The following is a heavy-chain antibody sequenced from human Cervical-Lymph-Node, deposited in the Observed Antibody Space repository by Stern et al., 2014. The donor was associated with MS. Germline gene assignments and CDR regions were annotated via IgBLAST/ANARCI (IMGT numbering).Heavy chain of an antibody. Sequence: QVQLVESGTEVKKPGSSVKVSCKSSGGTFSSSAISWVRQAPGHGLEWIGGIIPIFGTANYAQSFQGRVTITADKSTSTAYMELSSLISEDTAVYYCARVSSAEGHSFDIWGQGTLVTVSS. CDR2: IIPIFGTA. D-gene: IGHD1-14*01. CDR3: ARVSSAEGHSFDI. J-gene: IGHJ3*02. V-gene: IGHV1-69*06. CDR1: GGTFSSSA.